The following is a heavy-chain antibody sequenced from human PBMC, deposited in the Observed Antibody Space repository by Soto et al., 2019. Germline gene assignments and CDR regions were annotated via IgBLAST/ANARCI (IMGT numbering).Heavy chain of an antibody. CDR1: GGTFSSYA. V-gene: IGHV1-69*01. Sequence: QVQLVQSGAEVKKPGSSVKVSCKASGGTFSSYAISWVRQAPGQGLEWMGGIIPIFGPANYAQKFQGRVTITADESTSTAYMELRSLISEDTAVYYCAGGDPYGSGTYYYGMDVWGQGTTVTVSS. J-gene: IGHJ6*02. CDR3: AGGDPYGSGTYYYGMDV. CDR2: IIPIFGPA. D-gene: IGHD3-10*01.